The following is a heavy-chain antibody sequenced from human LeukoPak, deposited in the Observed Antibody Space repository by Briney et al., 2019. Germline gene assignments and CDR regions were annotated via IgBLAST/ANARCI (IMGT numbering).Heavy chain of an antibody. J-gene: IGHJ4*02. CDR2: ISWNSGSI. CDR3: ARDRGNY. V-gene: IGHV3-9*01. CDR1: GFTFDDYA. Sequence: GGSLRLSCAASGFTFDDYAMHWVRQAPGKGLEWVSGISWNSGSIGYADSVKGRFTISRDNAKNSLYLQMNSLRAEDTAVYYCARDRGNYWGQGTLVTVSS.